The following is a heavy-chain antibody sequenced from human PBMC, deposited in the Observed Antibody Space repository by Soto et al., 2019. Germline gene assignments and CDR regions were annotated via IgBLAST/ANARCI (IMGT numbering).Heavy chain of an antibody. J-gene: IGHJ4*02. CDR2: ISSSGSTI. Sequence: GGSLRLSCAASVFTFSSYEMNWVRQAPGKGLEWVSYISSSGSTIYYADSVKGRFTISRDNAKNSLYLQMNSLRAEDTAVYYCAREYNWNSSPFDYWGQGTLVTVSS. CDR1: VFTFSSYE. V-gene: IGHV3-48*03. CDR3: AREYNWNSSPFDY. D-gene: IGHD1-7*01.